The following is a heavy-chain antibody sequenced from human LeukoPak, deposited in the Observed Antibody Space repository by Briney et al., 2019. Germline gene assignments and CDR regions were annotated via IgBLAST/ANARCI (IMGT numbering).Heavy chain of an antibody. V-gene: IGHV3-30*18. D-gene: IGHD3-10*01. Sequence: PGGSLRLSCAASGFTFSSYGMHWVRQAPGKGLEWVAVISYDGSNKYYADSVKGRSTISRDNSKNTLYLQMNSLRAEDTAVYYCAKDKGGSGSSFDYWGQGTLVTVSS. J-gene: IGHJ4*02. CDR3: AKDKGGSGSSFDY. CDR2: ISYDGSNK. CDR1: GFTFSSYG.